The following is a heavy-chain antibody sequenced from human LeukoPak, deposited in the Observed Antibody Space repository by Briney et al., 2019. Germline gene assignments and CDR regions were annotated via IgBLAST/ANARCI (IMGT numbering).Heavy chain of an antibody. CDR1: GYIFTNYG. J-gene: IGHJ4*02. CDR3: ARGRPVRDILTGAPFDY. Sequence: ASVKVSCKASGYIFTNYGISWVRQAPGQGLEWMGWISAYTGNTNYAQRLQGRVTLTTDTSTSTAYMELGSLRSDDTAVYYCARGRPVRDILTGAPFDYWGQGTLVTVPS. D-gene: IGHD3-9*01. V-gene: IGHV1-18*01. CDR2: ISAYTGNT.